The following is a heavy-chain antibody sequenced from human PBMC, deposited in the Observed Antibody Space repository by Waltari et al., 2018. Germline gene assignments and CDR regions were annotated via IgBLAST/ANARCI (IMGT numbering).Heavy chain of an antibody. V-gene: IGHV4-34*01. CDR3: ARGLTPITIFGVVTANWFDP. Sequence: QVQLQQWGAGLLKPSETLSLTCAVYGGSFSGYYWSWIRQPPGKGLEWIGEINHSGSNNYNPSLKSRVTISVDTSKNQFSLKLSSVTAADTAVYYCARGLTPITIFGVVTANWFDPWGQGTLVTVSS. J-gene: IGHJ5*02. CDR2: INHSGSN. D-gene: IGHD3-3*01. CDR1: GGSFSGYY.